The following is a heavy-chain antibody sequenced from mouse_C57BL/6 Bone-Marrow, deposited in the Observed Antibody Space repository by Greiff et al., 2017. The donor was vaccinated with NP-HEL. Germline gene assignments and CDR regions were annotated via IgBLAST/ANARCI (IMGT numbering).Heavy chain of an antibody. V-gene: IGHV1-64*01. CDR3: ARRGLRRVYYAMDY. Sequence: QVQLQQPGAELVKPGASVKLSCKASGYTFTSYWMHWVKQRPGQGLEWIGMIHPNSGSTNYNEKFKGKATLTVDKSSSTAYMQLSSLTSEDSAVYYCARRGLRRVYYAMDYWGQGTSVTVSA. CDR2: IHPNSGST. D-gene: IGHD1-1*01. CDR1: GYTFTSYW. J-gene: IGHJ4*01.